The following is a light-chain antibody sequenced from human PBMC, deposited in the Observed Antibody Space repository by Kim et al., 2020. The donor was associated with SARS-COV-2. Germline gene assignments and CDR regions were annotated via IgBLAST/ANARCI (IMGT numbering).Light chain of an antibody. V-gene: IGKV3-11*01. CDR1: QSISYY. Sequence: EIVLTQSPATLSLSPGERATLSYRASQSISYYLAWYQHKPGQAPRLLIYDASNRATGIPARFSGSGSGTDFTLTITSLEPEDFAVYYCQQRSVWYTFGQGTKLEI. CDR2: DAS. J-gene: IGKJ2*01. CDR3: QQRSVWYT.